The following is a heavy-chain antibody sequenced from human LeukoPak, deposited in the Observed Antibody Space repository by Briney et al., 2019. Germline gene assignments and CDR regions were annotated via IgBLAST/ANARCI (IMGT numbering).Heavy chain of an antibody. CDR2: IYPGDSDT. V-gene: IGHV5-51*01. D-gene: IGHD3-9*01. CDR3: ARSMVVDWEFDY. CDR1: GYTFTSYW. J-gene: IGHJ4*02. Sequence: GESLRISCKGSGYTFTSYWIAWVRQMPGKGLEWMGIIYPGDSDTRYSPSFQGQVTISADKSISTAYLQWSSLKASDTAMYYCARSMVVDWEFDYWGQGTPVTVSS.